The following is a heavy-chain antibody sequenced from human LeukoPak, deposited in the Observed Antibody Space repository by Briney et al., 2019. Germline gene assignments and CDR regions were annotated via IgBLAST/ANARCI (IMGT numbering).Heavy chain of an antibody. CDR2: IKQDGGES. J-gene: IGHJ4*02. CDR3: ARLGYCSSTSCNFLNFDY. CDR1: GFTFSSYW. D-gene: IGHD2-2*01. V-gene: IGHV3-7*01. Sequence: PGGSLRLSCAASGFTFSSYWMTWVRQAPGKGLEWVANIKQDGGESYYVDSVKGRFTISRGNAENSLYLQMNSLRAEDTAVYYCARLGYCSSTSCNFLNFDYWGQGTLVTVSS.